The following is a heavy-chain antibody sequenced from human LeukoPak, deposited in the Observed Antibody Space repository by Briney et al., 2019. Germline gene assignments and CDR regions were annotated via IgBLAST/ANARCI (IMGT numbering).Heavy chain of an antibody. D-gene: IGHD2-15*01. CDR3: ATDLLGYCSGGSCYSVY. Sequence: ASVKVSCKVSGYTLTELSMHWVRQAPGKGLEWMGGFDPEDGETIYAQKFQGRVTITEDTSTDTAYMELSSLRSEDTAVYYCATDLLGYCSGGSCYSVYWGQGTLVTVSS. CDR1: GYTLTELS. CDR2: FDPEDGET. J-gene: IGHJ4*02. V-gene: IGHV1-24*01.